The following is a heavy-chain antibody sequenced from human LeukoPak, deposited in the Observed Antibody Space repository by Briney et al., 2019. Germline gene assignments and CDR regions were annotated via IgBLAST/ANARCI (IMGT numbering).Heavy chain of an antibody. CDR2: MYANGNT. Sequence: GGSLRLSCAASGFIVNRNYMSWVRQAPGKGPEWVSTMYANGNTFYADSLRDRFTMSRDDSSNTVYLQMNTLRAEDTAVYFCARDGPRLQLYFWGQGTLDTVSS. J-gene: IGHJ4*02. V-gene: IGHV3-66*01. CDR3: ARDGPRLQLYF. CDR1: GFIVNRNY. D-gene: IGHD5-24*01.